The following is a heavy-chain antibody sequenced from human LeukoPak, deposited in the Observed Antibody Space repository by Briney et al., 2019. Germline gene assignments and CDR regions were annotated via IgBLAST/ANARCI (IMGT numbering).Heavy chain of an antibody. J-gene: IGHJ4*02. CDR3: ARKSEYSGWYDY. D-gene: IGHD6-19*01. CDR2: ISGDGGST. CDR1: GFMIHDYA. V-gene: IGHV3-43*02. Sequence: PGGSLRLSCAAPGFMIHDYAIHWGRQAPGKGLEWVSLISGDGGSTFYADSVKGRFTISRDNSKNSLYLQMNSLRSDDTALYYCARKSEYSGWYDYWGRVTLVTVSS.